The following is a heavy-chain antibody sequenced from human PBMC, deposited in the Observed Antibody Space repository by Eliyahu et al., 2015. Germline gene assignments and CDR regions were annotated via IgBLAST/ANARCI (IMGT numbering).Heavy chain of an antibody. Sequence: QVHLVQSGAEXKKPGASVKVSXKASGYTFSTYTIHWXRQAPGQXLEWMGWXNAGNGATRFSQKFQDRVTITRDTSASTAYMELSRLRSEDTAVYYCARPSTTVATPVDDFDYWGQGTLVTVSS. V-gene: IGHV1-3*01. CDR2: XNAGNGAT. D-gene: IGHD4-23*01. CDR1: GYTFSTYT. J-gene: IGHJ4*02. CDR3: ARPSTTVATPVDDFDY.